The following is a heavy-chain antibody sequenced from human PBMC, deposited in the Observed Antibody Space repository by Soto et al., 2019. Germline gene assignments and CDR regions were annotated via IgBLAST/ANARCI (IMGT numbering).Heavy chain of an antibody. CDR2: ISDDGDKR. J-gene: IGHJ4*02. V-gene: IGHV3-30*18. CDR1: GFTFSNYG. Sequence: GGSLRLSCVGSGFTFSNYGMHWVRQPPGKGLEWVALISDDGDKRYYTDSVRGRLIISRDNSKDTLYLQMNSLGPDDTAVYFCAKARVRIVGANSFDYWGQGTPVTVSS. D-gene: IGHD1-26*01. CDR3: AKARVRIVGANSFDY.